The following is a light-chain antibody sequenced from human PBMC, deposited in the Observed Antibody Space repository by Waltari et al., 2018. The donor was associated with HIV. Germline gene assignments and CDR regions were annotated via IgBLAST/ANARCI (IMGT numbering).Light chain of an antibody. CDR1: QSISSD. CDR3: LQIFSTPWT. J-gene: IGKJ1*01. V-gene: IGKV1-39*01. CDR2: AAS. Sequence: DIQMTQSPSSLSASVGDRVTITCRASQSISSDLNWYQHEPGKAPKLLIYAASSLQSGVPSRFTGSGSGTDFSLTISSLEPEDFATYYCLQIFSTPWTFGQGTMVEIK.